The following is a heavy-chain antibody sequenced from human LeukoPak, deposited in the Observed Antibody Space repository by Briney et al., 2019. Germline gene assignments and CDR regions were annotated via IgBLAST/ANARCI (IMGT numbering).Heavy chain of an antibody. V-gene: IGHV3-30*18. CDR1: AFTFGNYW. Sequence: GRSLRLSCAASAFTFGNYWTSWVRQAPGKGLEWVAVVSSDGSVEYYGDSVKGRFTISKDNSKNTLYLQMNSLRVEDTAVYYCVKEFGGHSYGAYFDYWGQGTLVTVSS. J-gene: IGHJ4*02. CDR2: VSSDGSVE. CDR3: VKEFGGHSYGAYFDY. D-gene: IGHD5-18*01.